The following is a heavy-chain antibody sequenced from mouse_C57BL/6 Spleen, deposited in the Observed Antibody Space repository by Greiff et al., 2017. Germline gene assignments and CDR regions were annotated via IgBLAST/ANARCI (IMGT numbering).Heavy chain of an antibody. CDR1: GYTFTSYW. V-gene: IGHV1-72*01. J-gene: IGHJ2*01. CDR3: ARGRFSNPYYFDY. Sequence: VQLQQPGAELVKPGASVKLSCKASGYTFTSYWMPWVKQRPGRGLEWIGRIDPKSGGTKSNETFKSKATLTVDKPSSTAYMQLSSLTSEDSAVYYCARGRFSNPYYFDYWGQGTTLTVSS. CDR2: IDPKSGGT. D-gene: IGHD2-5*01.